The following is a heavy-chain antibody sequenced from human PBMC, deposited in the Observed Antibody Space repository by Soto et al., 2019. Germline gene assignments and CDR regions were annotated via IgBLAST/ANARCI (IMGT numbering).Heavy chain of an antibody. CDR3: ARLHCSSTSCYSGYYYGMDV. CDR2: IYYSGST. V-gene: IGHV4-39*01. Sequence: SETLSLTCTVSGGSISSSSYYWGWIRQPPGKGLEWMGSIYYSGSTYYNPSLKSRVTISVDTSKNQFSLKLSSVTAADTAVYYCARLHCSSTSCYSGYYYGMDVWGQGTTVTVSS. D-gene: IGHD2-2*02. J-gene: IGHJ6*02. CDR1: GGSISSSSYY.